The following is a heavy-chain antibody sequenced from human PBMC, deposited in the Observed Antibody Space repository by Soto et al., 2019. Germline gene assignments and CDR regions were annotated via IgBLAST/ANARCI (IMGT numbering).Heavy chain of an antibody. V-gene: IGHV3-74*03. D-gene: IGHD3-16*01. J-gene: IGHJ4*02. CDR1: GFTLGAYW. CDR3: ARDLGGPDY. CDR2: LSSDGFGT. Sequence: GGSLRLSCAASGFTLGAYWMHWVRQAPGRGLEWVSRLSSDGFGTAYADSVKGRFHISRDNARNTLFLQMNGLRAEDTAVYYCARDLGGPDYWGRGPFVTVYS.